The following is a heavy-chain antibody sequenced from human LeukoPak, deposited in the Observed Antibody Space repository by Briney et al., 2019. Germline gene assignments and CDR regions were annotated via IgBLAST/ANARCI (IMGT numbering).Heavy chain of an antibody. D-gene: IGHD3-16*01. Sequence: GASVKVSCTASGYTFTTYYMHWVRQAPGQGLEWMGIINPSGGSTTYAQKFQGRVTMTRDKSTSTVYMELSSLRSDDTAVYYCARMDQWGNRKPFDYWGQGTLVTVSS. J-gene: IGHJ4*02. CDR3: ARMDQWGNRKPFDY. CDR1: GYTFTTYY. CDR2: INPSGGST. V-gene: IGHV1-46*01.